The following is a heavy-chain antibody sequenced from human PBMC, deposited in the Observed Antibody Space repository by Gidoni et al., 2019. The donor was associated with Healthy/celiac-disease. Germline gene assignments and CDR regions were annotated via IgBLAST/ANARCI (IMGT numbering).Heavy chain of an antibody. CDR3: ASPRPSSGYYNDAFDI. CDR1: GYNLTSYY. V-gene: IGHV1-46*03. CDR2: INPSGGST. J-gene: IGHJ3*02. D-gene: IGHD3-22*01. Sequence: QVQLVQSGAEVKKPGASVKVSCKASGYNLTSYYMHWVRQAPGQGLEWMGIINPSGGSTSYAQKFQGRVTMTRDTSTSTVYMELSSLRSEDTAVYYCASPRPSSGYYNDAFDIWGQGTMVTVSS.